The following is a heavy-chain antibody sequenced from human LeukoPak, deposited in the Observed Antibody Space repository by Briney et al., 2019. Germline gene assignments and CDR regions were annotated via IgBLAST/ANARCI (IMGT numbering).Heavy chain of an antibody. CDR2: INHSGST. Sequence: SETLSLTCAVYGGSFSGYYWSWIRQPPGKGLEWIGEINHSGSTNYNPSLKSRVTISVDTSKNQFSLKLSFVTAADTAVYYCARVGLIAAAPFDYWGQGTLATVSS. CDR3: ARVGLIAAAPFDY. CDR1: GGSFSGYY. J-gene: IGHJ4*02. V-gene: IGHV4-34*01. D-gene: IGHD6-13*01.